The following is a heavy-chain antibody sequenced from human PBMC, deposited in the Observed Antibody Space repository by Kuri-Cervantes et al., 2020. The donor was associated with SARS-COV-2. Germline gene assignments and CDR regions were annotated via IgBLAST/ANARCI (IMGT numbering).Heavy chain of an antibody. D-gene: IGHD5-12*01. Sequence: GGSLRLSCAASGFTFSSYGMHWVRQAPGKGLEWVAVISYDGSNKYYADSVKGRFTIPRDNSKNTLYLQMNSLRAEDTAVYYCAKAPSGYDYHYFDYWGQGTLVTVSS. CDR2: ISYDGSNK. CDR3: AKAPSGYDYHYFDY. J-gene: IGHJ4*02. V-gene: IGHV3-30*18. CDR1: GFTFSSYG.